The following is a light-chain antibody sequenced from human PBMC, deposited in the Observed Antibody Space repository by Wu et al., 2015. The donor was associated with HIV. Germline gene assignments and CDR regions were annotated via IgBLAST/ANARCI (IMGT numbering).Light chain of an antibody. CDR2: GAS. CDR3: YQRSNWPFT. V-gene: IGKV3D-20*02. J-gene: IGKJ5*01. Sequence: EIVLTQSPGTLSLSPGERATLSCRASQSVSSNYLAWYQQKAGQAPRLLIYGASSRATGIPDRFSGSGSGTDFTLTISRLEPEDFAVYYCYQRSNWPFTFGQGTRLEIK. CDR1: QSVSSNY.